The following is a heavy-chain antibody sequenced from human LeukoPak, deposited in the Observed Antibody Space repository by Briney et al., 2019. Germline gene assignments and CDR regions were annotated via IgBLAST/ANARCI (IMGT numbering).Heavy chain of an antibody. D-gene: IGHD3-22*01. Sequence: GASVKVSCKASGYTFTSYDINWVRQATGQGLEWMGWMNPNSGNTGYAQKFQGRVTMTRNTSISTAYMELSSLRSEDTAVYYCARGAYYYDSSGSPPFDYWGQGTLVTVSS. V-gene: IGHV1-8*01. CDR3: ARGAYYYDSSGSPPFDY. J-gene: IGHJ4*02. CDR1: GYTFTSYD. CDR2: MNPNSGNT.